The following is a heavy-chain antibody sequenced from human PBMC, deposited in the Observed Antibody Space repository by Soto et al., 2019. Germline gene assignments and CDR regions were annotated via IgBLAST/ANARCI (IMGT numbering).Heavy chain of an antibody. CDR3: ARDLIAVAGRD. J-gene: IGHJ4*02. CDR2: ISSSSSYI. V-gene: IGHV3-21*01. D-gene: IGHD6-19*01. CDR1: GFTFSSYS. Sequence: EVQLMESGGGLVKPGGSLRLSCAASGFTFSSYSMNWVRQAPGKGLEWVSSISSSSSYIYYADSVKGRFTISRDNAKNSLYLQMNSPRAEDTAVYYCARDLIAVAGRDWGQGTLVTVSS.